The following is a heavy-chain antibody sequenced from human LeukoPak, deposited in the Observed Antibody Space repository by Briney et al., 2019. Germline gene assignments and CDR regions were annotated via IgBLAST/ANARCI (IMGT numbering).Heavy chain of an antibody. V-gene: IGHV3-9*01. CDR2: ISWNSGSI. CDR3: AKEAQAFDY. Sequence: GRSLRLSCAASGFTFDDYAMHWVRHAPGKGLEWVSGISWNSGSIGYADSVKGRFTISRDNAKNSLYLQMNSLRAEDTALYYCAKEAQAFDYWGQGTLVTVSS. CDR1: GFTFDDYA. J-gene: IGHJ4*02.